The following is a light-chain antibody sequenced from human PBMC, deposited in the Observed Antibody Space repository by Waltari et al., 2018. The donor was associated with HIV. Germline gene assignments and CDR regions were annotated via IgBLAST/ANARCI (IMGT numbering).Light chain of an antibody. Sequence: QSVLTQPPSASGTPGQRVTISCSGLSSNIRNNYIFWYQQSPGTGPKLLIYRNNQRPSGVPDRFSGSKSATSASLAISGLRSEDEADYYCAEWDDGLSGPVVFGGGTKLTVL. CDR3: AEWDDGLSGPVV. V-gene: IGLV1-47*01. CDR2: RNN. CDR1: SSNIRNNY. J-gene: IGLJ2*01.